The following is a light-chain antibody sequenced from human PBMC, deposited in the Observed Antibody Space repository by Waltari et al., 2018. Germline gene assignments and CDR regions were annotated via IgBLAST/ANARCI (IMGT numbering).Light chain of an antibody. CDR2: DVS. CDR1: SGDIGNYKF. Sequence: QSALTQPASVSGSPGPSITISCPGTSGDIGNYKFVSGYQQEPGRAPKLIVYDVSQRPSGVSNRFAGSTSGNTASLTISVLQAEDEADYYCSSYTTASSWVFGGGTKLTVL. CDR3: SSYTTASSWV. V-gene: IGLV2-14*01. J-gene: IGLJ3*02.